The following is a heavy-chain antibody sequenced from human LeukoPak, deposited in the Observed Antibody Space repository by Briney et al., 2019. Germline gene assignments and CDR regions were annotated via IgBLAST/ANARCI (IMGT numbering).Heavy chain of an antibody. J-gene: IGHJ5*01. V-gene: IGHV3-30-3*01. CDR3: ARELTIGWYDF. CDR2: LSYDGSNE. D-gene: IGHD2-2*01. Sequence: GGSLRLSCAASGFTFSKYTMHWVRQAPGKGLAWVAVLSYDGSNEYYADSVKGRFTISRDNSKNTLYLQMNSLRAEDTAVYYCARELTIGWYDFWGQGTLVTVSS. CDR1: GFTFSKYT.